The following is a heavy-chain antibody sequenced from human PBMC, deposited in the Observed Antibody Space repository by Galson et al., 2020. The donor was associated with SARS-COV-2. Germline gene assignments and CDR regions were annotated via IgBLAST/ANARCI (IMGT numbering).Heavy chain of an antibody. Sequence: ASVKVSCKASGYTFTSYDINWVRQATGQGLEWRGWMNPNSGNTGYAQKFQGRVTMTRNTSISTAYMELSSLRSEDTAVYYCARGRDLTYRFDPWGQGTLVTVSS. CDR3: ARGRDLTYRFDP. CDR2: MNPNSGNT. J-gene: IGHJ5*02. CDR1: GYTFTSYD. D-gene: IGHD1-20*01. V-gene: IGHV1-8*01.